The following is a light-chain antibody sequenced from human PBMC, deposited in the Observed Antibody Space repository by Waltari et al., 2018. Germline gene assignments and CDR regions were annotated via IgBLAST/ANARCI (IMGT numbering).Light chain of an antibody. CDR3: LQSNIYPLT. CDR1: QGIRND. V-gene: IGKV1-17*01. J-gene: IGKJ1*01. CDR2: GAS. Sequence: DIQMTQSPSSLSASVGDRVTITCRASQGIRNDLSWFQQRPGKAPKRLIYGASNLESGVPSRFSGSGPGTEFTLTVSSLRPEDFATYFCLQSNIYPLTFGQGTNVEI.